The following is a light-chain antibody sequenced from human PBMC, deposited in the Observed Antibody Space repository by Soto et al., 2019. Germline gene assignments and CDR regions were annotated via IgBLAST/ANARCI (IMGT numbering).Light chain of an antibody. Sequence: QSVLIQPPSASGTPGQRGTISCSGRTSNIGSNYVYWYQQLPGTAPKLLMYKNNQRPSGVPDRFSGSKSGTSASLAISGLRSEDEADYYCAVWDDSLSGVVFGGGTKVTVL. J-gene: IGLJ2*01. CDR1: TSNIGSNY. CDR3: AVWDDSLSGVV. CDR2: KNN. V-gene: IGLV1-47*01.